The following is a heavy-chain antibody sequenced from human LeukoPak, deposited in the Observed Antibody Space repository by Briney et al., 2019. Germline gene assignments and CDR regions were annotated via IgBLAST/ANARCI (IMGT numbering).Heavy chain of an antibody. V-gene: IGHV4-4*07. J-gene: IGHJ4*02. Sequence: SDTLSLPCNVPGGSISSHYWRWMRDPAGKGREWIGRLYTSGCTKYNPSLKSRVTMSVDTSKNQFSLKLSSVTAADTAVYYCARYKGVDYDFWSGYYSRFDYWGQGTLVTVSS. CDR1: GGSISSHY. CDR2: LYTSGCT. D-gene: IGHD3-3*01. CDR3: ARYKGVDYDFWSGYYSRFDY.